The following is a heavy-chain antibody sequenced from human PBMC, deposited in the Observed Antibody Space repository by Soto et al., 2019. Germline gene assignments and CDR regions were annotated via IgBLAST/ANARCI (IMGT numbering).Heavy chain of an antibody. J-gene: IGHJ6*02. V-gene: IGHV4-59*01. Sequence: SETLSLTCTVSGDSISGYYWSWIRQAPGKGLEYIGYIYYRGSTNYNPSLKSRVTMSVDTSKNQFSLKVNSVTAADTAVYFCARQQLLPFYYALDVWGRGTTVTVSS. D-gene: IGHD6-13*01. CDR3: ARQQLLPFYYALDV. CDR2: IYYRGST. CDR1: GDSISGYY.